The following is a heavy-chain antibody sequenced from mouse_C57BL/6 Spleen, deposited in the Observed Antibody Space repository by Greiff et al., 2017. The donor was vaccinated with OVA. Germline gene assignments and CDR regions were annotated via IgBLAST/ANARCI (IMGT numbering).Heavy chain of an antibody. CDR2: INPSTGGT. Sequence: VHVKQSGPELVKPGASVKISCKASGYSFTGYYMNWVKQSPEKSLEWIGEINPSTGGTTYNQKFKAKATLTVDKSSSTAYMQLKSLTSEDSAVYYCARYGSSSYFDYWGQGTTLTVSS. CDR1: GYSFTGYY. J-gene: IGHJ2*01. V-gene: IGHV1-42*01. D-gene: IGHD1-1*01. CDR3: ARYGSSSYFDY.